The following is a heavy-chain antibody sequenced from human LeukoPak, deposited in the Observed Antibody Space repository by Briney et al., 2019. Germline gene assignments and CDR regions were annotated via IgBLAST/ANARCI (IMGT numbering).Heavy chain of an antibody. CDR1: GFNFSDYY. V-gene: IGHV3-11*01. CDR3: ARDRLGDYDHSGYYDK. CDR2: ICDSGRTI. Sequence: GGSLRLSWAASGFNFSDYYMSWIRQAPGKGLEWVSYICDSGRTIYYADSVKGRFTLSRDNAKNSVYLQMNNLGAEDTAVYYCARDRLGDYDHSGYYDKWGQGTLVTVSS. D-gene: IGHD3-22*01. J-gene: IGHJ4*02.